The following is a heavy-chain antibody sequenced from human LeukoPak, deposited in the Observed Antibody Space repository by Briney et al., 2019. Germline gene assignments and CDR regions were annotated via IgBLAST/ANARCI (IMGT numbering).Heavy chain of an antibody. CDR1: GFTVSSNY. CDR3: ARLATPRLTSPDSSGHPGFDY. Sequence: PGGSLRLSCAASGFTVSSNYMSWVRQAPGKGLEWIGEINHSGSTNYNPSLKSRVTISVDTSKNQFSLKLSSVTAADTAVYYCARLATPRLTSPDSSGHPGFDYWGQGTLVTVSS. CDR2: INHSGST. D-gene: IGHD6-19*01. V-gene: IGHV4-34*01. J-gene: IGHJ4*02.